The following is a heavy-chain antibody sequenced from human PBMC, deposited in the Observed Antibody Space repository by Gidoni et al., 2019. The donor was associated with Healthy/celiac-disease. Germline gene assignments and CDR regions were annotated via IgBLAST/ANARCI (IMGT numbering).Heavy chain of an antibody. Sequence: EVQLLESGGGLVQPGGSLRLPCAASGFTFSSYAMSWVRQAPGKGLGWVSAIGGSGGSTYYADSVKGRFTISRDNSKNTLYLQMNSLRAEDTAVYYCAKTPDYGDYGRDYYFDYWGQGTLVTVSS. J-gene: IGHJ4*02. CDR1: GFTFSSYA. D-gene: IGHD4-17*01. V-gene: IGHV3-23*01. CDR3: AKTPDYGDYGRDYYFDY. CDR2: IGGSGGST.